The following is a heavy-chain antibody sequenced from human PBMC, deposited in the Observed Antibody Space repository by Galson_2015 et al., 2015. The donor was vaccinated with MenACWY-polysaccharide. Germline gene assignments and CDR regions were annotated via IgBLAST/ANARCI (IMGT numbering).Heavy chain of an antibody. V-gene: IGHV3-23*01. CDR2: INPSGGST. D-gene: IGHD2-2*01. CDR1: PFTFHNYA. CDR3: ANGCSISSCSPLDY. Sequence: LRLSCAASPFTFHNYAMIWVRQAPGKGLEWVSTINPSGGSTWYADSVKGRFSISRDNSNNLLYLQMNSLRADDTAVYYCANGCSISSCSPLDYWGQGTLVSVSS. J-gene: IGHJ4*02.